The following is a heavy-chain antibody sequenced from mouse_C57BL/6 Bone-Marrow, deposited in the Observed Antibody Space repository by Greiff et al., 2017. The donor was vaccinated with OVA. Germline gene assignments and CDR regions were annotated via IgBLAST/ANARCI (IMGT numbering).Heavy chain of an antibody. Sequence: EVKLMESGGGLVQPGGSLKLSCAASGFTFSDYYMYWVRQTPEKRLEWVAYISNGGGSTYYPDTVKGRFTISRDNAKNTLYLQMSRLKSEDTAMYYCASDYGSSRAWFAYWGQGTLVTVSA. CDR1: GFTFSDYY. CDR3: ASDYGSSRAWFAY. D-gene: IGHD1-1*01. J-gene: IGHJ3*01. V-gene: IGHV5-12*01. CDR2: ISNGGGST.